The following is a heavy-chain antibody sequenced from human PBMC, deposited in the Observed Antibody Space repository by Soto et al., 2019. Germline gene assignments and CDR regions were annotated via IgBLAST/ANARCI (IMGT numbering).Heavy chain of an antibody. CDR1: GFTFDDYT. D-gene: IGHD5-12*01. CDR2: ISWDGGST. V-gene: IGHV3-43*01. Sequence: GGSLRLSCAASGFTFDDYTMHWVRQAPGKGLEWVSLISWDGGSTYYADSVKGRFTISRDNSKNSLYLQMNSLRTEDTALYYCAKDLGGYRRAGYYYGMDVWGQGTTVTVSS. J-gene: IGHJ6*02. CDR3: AKDLGGYRRAGYYYGMDV.